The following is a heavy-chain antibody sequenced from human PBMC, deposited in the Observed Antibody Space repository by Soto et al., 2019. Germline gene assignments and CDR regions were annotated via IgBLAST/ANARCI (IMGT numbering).Heavy chain of an antibody. CDR2: ISYDGSNK. CDR1: GFTFSSYG. CDR3: AKAGGPNYDFWSAADY. Sequence: PGGSLRLSCAASGFTFSSYGMHWVRQAPGKGLEWVAVISYDGSNKYYADSVKGRFTISRDNSKNTLYLQMNSLRAEDTAVYYCAKAGGPNYDFWSAADYWGQGTLVTVSS. J-gene: IGHJ4*02. V-gene: IGHV3-30*18. D-gene: IGHD3-3*01.